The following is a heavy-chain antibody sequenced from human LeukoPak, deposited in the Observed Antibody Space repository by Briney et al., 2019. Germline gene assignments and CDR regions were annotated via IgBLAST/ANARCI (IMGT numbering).Heavy chain of an antibody. D-gene: IGHD2-21*01. Sequence: GGSLRLSCAASGFTFSGFDMHWVCQATGRGLEWVSSIASAGDTYYVGSVRGRFTISRENAKNSLYLQMNSLRAGDTDVYYCVRGGHIGFDYWGQGTLVTVSS. V-gene: IGHV3-13*01. J-gene: IGHJ4*02. CDR1: GFTFSGFD. CDR2: IASAGDT. CDR3: VRGGHIGFDY.